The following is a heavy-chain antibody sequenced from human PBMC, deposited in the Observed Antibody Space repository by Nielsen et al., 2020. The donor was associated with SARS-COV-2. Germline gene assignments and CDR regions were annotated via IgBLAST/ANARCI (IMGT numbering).Heavy chain of an antibody. CDR1: GFTFDDYT. CDR3: AKDLGGCSSTSCYYYYYGMDV. J-gene: IGHJ6*02. D-gene: IGHD2-2*01. CDR2: ISWDGGST. Sequence: GGSLRLSCAASGFTFDDYTMHWVRQAPGKGLEWVSLISWDGGSTYYADSVKGRFTISRDNSKNSLYLQMNSLRTEDTALYYCAKDLGGCSSTSCYYYYYGMDVWGQGTTVTASS. V-gene: IGHV3-43*01.